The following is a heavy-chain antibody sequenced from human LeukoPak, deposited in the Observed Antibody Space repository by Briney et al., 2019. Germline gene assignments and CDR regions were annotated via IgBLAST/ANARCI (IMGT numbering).Heavy chain of an antibody. Sequence: RASVKVSCKASGYTFNGYYMHWVRQAPGQGLEWMGWINPNSGGTNYAQKFQGRVTMTRDTSISTAYMGLSRLRSDDTAVYYCARGLRDSLLWFGELPSSFDYWGQGTLVTVSS. J-gene: IGHJ4*02. CDR1: GYTFNGYY. CDR3: ARGLRDSLLWFGELPSSFDY. CDR2: INPNSGGT. V-gene: IGHV1-2*02. D-gene: IGHD3-10*01.